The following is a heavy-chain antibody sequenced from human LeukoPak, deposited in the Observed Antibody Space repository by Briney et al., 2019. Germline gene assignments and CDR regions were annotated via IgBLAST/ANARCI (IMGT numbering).Heavy chain of an antibody. J-gene: IGHJ5*02. V-gene: IGHV5-51*01. CDR3: ACRKYYDTWSGP. Sequence: GESLKISCKGFGYSFTTYWIGWVRQMPGKGLEWMGIIYPGGSYTRYSPSFQGQVTISADQSTSTAYLQWSSLKASDTAIYYCACRKYYDTWSGPWGQGTLVTVSS. CDR1: GYSFTTYW. D-gene: IGHD3-3*01. CDR2: IYPGGSYT.